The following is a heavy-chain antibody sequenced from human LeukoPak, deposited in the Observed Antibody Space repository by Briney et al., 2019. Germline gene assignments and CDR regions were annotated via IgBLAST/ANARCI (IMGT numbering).Heavy chain of an antibody. Sequence: GGSLRLSCAASGFSFSDYWISWLRQAPGKGLEWVANIRPDGSEKQYVDSVKGRFTISRDNTKNSLYLQMNSLTAEDTAVYYCARDEGIWSGSDHWGPGTLVTVSS. D-gene: IGHD3-3*01. CDR1: GFSFSDYW. V-gene: IGHV3-7*01. J-gene: IGHJ4*02. CDR2: IRPDGSEK. CDR3: ARDEGIWSGSDH.